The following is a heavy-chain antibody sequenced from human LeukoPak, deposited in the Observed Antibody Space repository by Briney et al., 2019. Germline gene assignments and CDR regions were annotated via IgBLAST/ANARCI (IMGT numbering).Heavy chain of an antibody. Sequence: GGSLRLSCAVSGFTFDDYAMHWVRHAPGKGLGWVSSISWNSARIDYADSVKGRFSISRDNARNSLYLQMNSLRSEDMAFYYCAKDIRGYYDDSGYINFWGQGTLVIVSS. CDR2: ISWNSARI. V-gene: IGHV3-9*03. D-gene: IGHD3-22*01. J-gene: IGHJ4*02. CDR1: GFTFDDYA. CDR3: AKDIRGYYDDSGYINF.